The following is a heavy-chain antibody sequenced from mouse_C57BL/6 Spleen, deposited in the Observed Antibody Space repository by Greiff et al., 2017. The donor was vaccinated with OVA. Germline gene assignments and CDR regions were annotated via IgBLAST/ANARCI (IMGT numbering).Heavy chain of an antibody. Sequence: QVQLKQSGAELVKPGASVKMSCKASGYNFTSYWITWVKQRPGQGLEWIGDIYPGSGSTNYNEKFKSKATLTVDTSSSTASMQLSSLTSEDSAVYYCARSHYYGSCYGYWGQGPTLTVSS. J-gene: IGHJ2*01. CDR2: IYPGSGST. V-gene: IGHV1-55*01. D-gene: IGHD1-1*01. CDR3: ARSHYYGSCYGY. CDR1: GYNFTSYW.